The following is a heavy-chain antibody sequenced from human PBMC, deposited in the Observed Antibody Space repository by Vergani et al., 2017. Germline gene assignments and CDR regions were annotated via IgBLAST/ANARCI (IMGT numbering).Heavy chain of an antibody. Sequence: EVQLVESGGGLVQPGGSLKLSCVASGFTFSGSAMHWVRQSSGKGLEWVGRVRSKANSYATAYAASVKGRFTISRDDSKNTAYLQMNRLKTEDAAVYYGTRASSSDPWGQGTLVTVSS. V-gene: IGHV3-73*02. J-gene: IGHJ5*02. CDR3: TRASSSDP. D-gene: IGHD6-6*01. CDR2: VRSKANSYAT. CDR1: GFTFSGSA.